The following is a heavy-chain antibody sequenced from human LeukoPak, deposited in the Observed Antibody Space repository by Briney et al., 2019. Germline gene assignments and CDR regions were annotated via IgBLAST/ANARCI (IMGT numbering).Heavy chain of an antibody. CDR1: GGSFSGYY. V-gene: IGHV4-34*01. CDR2: INHSGST. CDR3: ARQDISSSWPLDY. J-gene: IGHJ4*02. D-gene: IGHD6-13*01. Sequence: SETLSLTCAVYGGSFSGYYWSWIRQPPGKGLEWIGEINHSGSTNYNPSLKSRVTISVDTSKNQFSLKLSSVTAADTAVYYCARQDISSSWPLDYWGQGTLVTVSS.